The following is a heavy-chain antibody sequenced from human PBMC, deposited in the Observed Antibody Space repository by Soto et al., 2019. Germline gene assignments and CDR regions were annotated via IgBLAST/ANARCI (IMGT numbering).Heavy chain of an antibody. CDR2: INPNSGDT. V-gene: IGHV1-2*02. J-gene: IGHJ6*04. CDR3: ARDWGITIFGVVIRTSYGMDV. D-gene: IGHD3-3*01. CDR1: GCTLAVYY. Sequence: SXTAYGCTLAVYYMQGVRQAPGQEHEWMGWINPNSGDTNYAQKFQGRVTMTRDTSISTAYMELSRLRSDDTAVYYCARDWGITIFGVVIRTSYGMDVCGEAITVTVTS.